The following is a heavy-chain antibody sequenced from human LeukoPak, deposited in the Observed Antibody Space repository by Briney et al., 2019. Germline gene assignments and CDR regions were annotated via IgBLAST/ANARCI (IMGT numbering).Heavy chain of an antibody. D-gene: IGHD3-16*02. Sequence: GGSLRLSCAASGFTFSSYGMGWVPQAPGKGLDWVSSITTSSSYIYSADSVKGRFTISRDNAKNSLYLQMNSLRAEDTAVYYCARHRTASDYWGQGTLVTVSS. CDR2: ITTSSSYI. V-gene: IGHV3-21*01. CDR3: ARHRTASDY. CDR1: GFTFSSYG. J-gene: IGHJ4*02.